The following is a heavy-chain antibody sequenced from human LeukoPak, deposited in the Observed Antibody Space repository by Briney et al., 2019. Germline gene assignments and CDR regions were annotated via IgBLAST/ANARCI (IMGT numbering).Heavy chain of an antibody. J-gene: IGHJ6*03. D-gene: IGHD2-15*01. V-gene: IGHV4-38-2*01. CDR2: IYHSGST. CDR1: GYSISSGYY. CDR3: ARGQGYCSGGSCYSSPNYYYYYMDV. Sequence: PSETLSLTCAVSGYSISSGYYWGWIRQPPGKGLEWIGSIYHSGSTYYNPSLKSRVTISVDTSKNQFSLKLSSVTAADTAVYYCARGQGYCSGGSCYSSPNYYYYYMDVWGKGTTVTVSS.